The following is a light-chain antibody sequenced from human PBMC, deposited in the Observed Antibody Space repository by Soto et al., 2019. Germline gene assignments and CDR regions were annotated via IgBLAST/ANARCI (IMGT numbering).Light chain of an antibody. Sequence: QSALTQPASVSGSPGQSITISCTGTSSDVGGYNYVSWYQQHPGKAPKLMIYEVSNRPSGVSNRFSASKSGNTASLTISGIQAEDEADYYCSSYTSSSTRVFGAGTKLTVL. J-gene: IGLJ1*01. CDR2: EVS. CDR3: SSYTSSSTRV. CDR1: SSDVGGYNY. V-gene: IGLV2-14*01.